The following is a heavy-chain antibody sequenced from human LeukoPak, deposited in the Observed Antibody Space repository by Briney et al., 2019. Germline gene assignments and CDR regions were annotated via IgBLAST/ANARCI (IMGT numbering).Heavy chain of an antibody. D-gene: IGHD3-22*01. Sequence: GGSLRLSCAASGFTFSDYYMSWIRQAPGKGLEWVSYISSSGNTIYYADSVKGRFTISRDNAKNSLYLQMNSLRAEDTALYYCAKDATNYYDSSGYSHWGQGTLVTVSS. V-gene: IGHV3-11*01. CDR3: AKDATNYYDSSGYSH. CDR2: ISSSGNTI. J-gene: IGHJ4*02. CDR1: GFTFSDYY.